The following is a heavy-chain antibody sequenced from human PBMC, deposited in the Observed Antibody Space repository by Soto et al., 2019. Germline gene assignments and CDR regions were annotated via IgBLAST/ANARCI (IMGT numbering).Heavy chain of an antibody. CDR2: IHYSGST. CDR1: GDSISSYY. J-gene: IGHJ4*02. CDR3: ARGSTTEKVDS. Sequence: SETLSLTCTVSGDSISSYYWSWIRQPPGKGLEWIGYIHYSGSTNYNPSLKSRVTISVDTSKNQFSLKLSSVPAADTAIYYCARGSTTEKVDSWGQGILVTVSS. V-gene: IGHV4-59*12.